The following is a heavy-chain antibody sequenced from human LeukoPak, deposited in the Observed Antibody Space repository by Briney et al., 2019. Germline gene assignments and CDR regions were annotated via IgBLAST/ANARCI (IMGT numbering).Heavy chain of an antibody. D-gene: IGHD3-10*01. CDR1: GVTFSNYW. CDR2: MKQEGSEK. J-gene: IGHJ4*02. V-gene: IGHV3-7*03. Sequence: GGSLRLSCAASGVTFSNYWMNWVRQTPGKGLEWVANMKQEGSEKYCVDCVKGRFTISRDNAKNSLYLQMNSLRAEDTAVYYCARGPNYGSRSDYFDYWGQGTLVTVSS. CDR3: ARGPNYGSRSDYFDY.